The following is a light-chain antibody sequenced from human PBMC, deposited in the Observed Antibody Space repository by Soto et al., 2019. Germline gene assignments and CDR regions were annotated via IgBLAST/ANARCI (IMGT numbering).Light chain of an antibody. Sequence: ELVLTQSPAPLSLSPGESATLSCRASQSVSSYLAWYQQKPGQAPRLLIYDASNRATGIPARFSGSGSGTDFTLTISRLEPEDFAVYYCQKRSNWPIFTVGPGTKVEIK. CDR3: QKRSNWPIFT. V-gene: IGKV3-11*01. J-gene: IGKJ3*01. CDR1: QSVSSY. CDR2: DAS.